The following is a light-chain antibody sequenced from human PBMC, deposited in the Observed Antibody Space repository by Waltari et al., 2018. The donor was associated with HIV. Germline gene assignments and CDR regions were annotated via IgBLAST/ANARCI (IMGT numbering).Light chain of an antibody. CDR1: QSIFFNSDKKNY. Sequence: DVVMTQSPELIIGALGESTTINCKSSQSIFFNSDKKNYLAWYQQKPGQPPKWLVYLASTRESGVPARFSGAGSGTDFTLTISGLQAEDAATYFCQQYYMTPPAFGQGTKVEI. J-gene: IGKJ1*01. CDR3: QQYYMTPPA. V-gene: IGKV4-1*01. CDR2: LAS.